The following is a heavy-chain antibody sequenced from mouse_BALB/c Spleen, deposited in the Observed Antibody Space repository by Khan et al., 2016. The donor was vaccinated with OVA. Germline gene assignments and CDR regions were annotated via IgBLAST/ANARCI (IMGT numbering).Heavy chain of an antibody. D-gene: IGHD2-10*01. J-gene: IGHJ4*01. CDR3: ARQPYYHYNIMDY. Sequence: QVQLQQSGPGLVAPSQSLSITCPISGFSLTHYGVHWVRQPPGKGLEWLVVIWSDGNTTYNSALKSRLTISKDNSKSQVFLTMNSLQTDDTAMYFCARQPYYHYNIMDYWGQGTSVTVSS. V-gene: IGHV2-6-1*01. CDR2: IWSDGNT. CDR1: GFSLTHYG.